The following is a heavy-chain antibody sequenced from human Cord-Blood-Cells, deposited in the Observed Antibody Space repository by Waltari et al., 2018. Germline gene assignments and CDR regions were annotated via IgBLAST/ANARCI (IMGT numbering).Heavy chain of an antibody. J-gene: IGHJ4*02. CDR1: GGSFSGYY. D-gene: IGHD6-13*01. CDR3: ASLEGHYTSSWPDY. V-gene: IGHV4-34*01. Sequence: QVQLQQWGAGLLKPSETLSLTCAVYGGSFSGYYWSWIRQPPGKGLEWIGEINHSGSTNYNPSLKSRVTISGDTSKNQFSLKLSSVTAADTAVYYCASLEGHYTSSWPDYWGQGTLVTVSS. CDR2: INHSGST.